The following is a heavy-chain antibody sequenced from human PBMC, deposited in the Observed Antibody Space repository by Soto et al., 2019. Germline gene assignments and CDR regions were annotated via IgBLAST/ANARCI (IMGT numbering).Heavy chain of an antibody. D-gene: IGHD3-10*01. CDR1: GYTFTSYD. CDR2: MNPNSGNT. V-gene: IGHV1-8*01. Sequence: VKVSCKASGYTFTSYDINWVRQATGQGLEWMGWMNPNSGNTGYAQKFQGRVTMTRNTSISTAYMELSSLRSEDTAVYYCARSARITMVRGVKSTYYYYYMDVWGKGTTVTVSS. CDR3: ARSARITMVRGVKSTYYYYYMDV. J-gene: IGHJ6*03.